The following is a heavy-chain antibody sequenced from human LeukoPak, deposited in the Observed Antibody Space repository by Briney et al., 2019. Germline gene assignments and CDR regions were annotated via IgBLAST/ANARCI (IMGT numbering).Heavy chain of an antibody. CDR2: IYYSGST. J-gene: IGHJ5*02. V-gene: IGHV4-59*08. D-gene: IGHD1-26*01. CDR3: ARLAQGATGDWFDP. CDR1: GGSISSYY. Sequence: PSETLSLTCTVSGGSISSYYWSWIRQPPGKGLEWIGYIYYSGSTNYNPSLKSRVTISVDTSKNQFSLKLSSVTAADTAVYYCARLAQGATGDWFDPWGQGTLVTVSS.